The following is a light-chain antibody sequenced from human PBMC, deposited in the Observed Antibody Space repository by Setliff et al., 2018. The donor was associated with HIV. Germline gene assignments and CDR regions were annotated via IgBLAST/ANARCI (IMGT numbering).Light chain of an antibody. J-gene: IGLJ1*01. V-gene: IGLV2-11*01. CDR2: DVT. CDR3: CSYAGSYTFPYV. Sequence: QSALTQPRSVSGSPGQSVTISCTGTTSDVGSYNYVSWYQQHPGKAPKLMIYDVTKRPSGVPDSFSGSKSGNTASLTISGLQAEDEADYCCCSYAGSYTFPYVFGTGTKVTV. CDR1: TSDVGSYNY.